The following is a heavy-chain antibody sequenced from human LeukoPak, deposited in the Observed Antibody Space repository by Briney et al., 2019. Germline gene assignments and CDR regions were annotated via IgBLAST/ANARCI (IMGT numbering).Heavy chain of an antibody. Sequence: NTSETLSLTCTVSGGSISSYYWSWIRQPPGKGLEWIGYIYYSGSTNYNPSLKSRVTISVDTSKNQFSLKLSSVTAADTAVYYCARDGEYTSSWQYWGQGTLVTVSS. CDR3: ARDGEYTSSWQY. J-gene: IGHJ4*02. V-gene: IGHV4-59*01. D-gene: IGHD6-13*01. CDR2: IYYSGST. CDR1: GGSISSYY.